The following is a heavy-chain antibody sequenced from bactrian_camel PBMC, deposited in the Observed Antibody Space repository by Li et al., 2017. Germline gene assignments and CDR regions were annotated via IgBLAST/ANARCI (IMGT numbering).Heavy chain of an antibody. V-gene: IGHV3S56*01. CDR1: GYTYRSYC. CDR3: VVDYEFCLAYSMPKATY. D-gene: IGHD3*01. J-gene: IGHJ4*01. CDR2: LDSDGTT. Sequence: VQLVESGGGPVQAGGSLRLSCAASGYTYRSYCMGWFRQAAGKEREGVAALDSDGTTRYADSVKGRFTISRDNTRNTLYLQMNSLKPEDTAMYYCVVDYEFCLAYSMPKATYWGQGTQVTVS.